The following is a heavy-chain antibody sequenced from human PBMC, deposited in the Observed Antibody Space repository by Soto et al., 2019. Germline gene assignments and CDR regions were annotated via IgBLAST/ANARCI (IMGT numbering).Heavy chain of an antibody. V-gene: IGHV3-33*01. J-gene: IGHJ5*02. CDR3: ARDLAADYYGSGSYYHP. Sequence: QVQLVESGGGVVQPGRSLRLSCAASGFTFSSYGMHWVRQAPGKGLEWVAVIWYDGSNKYYADSVKGRFTISRDNSKNMLYLQMNSLRAEDTAVYYCARDLAADYYGSGSYYHPWGQGTLVTVSS. CDR1: GFTFSSYG. CDR2: IWYDGSNK. D-gene: IGHD3-10*01.